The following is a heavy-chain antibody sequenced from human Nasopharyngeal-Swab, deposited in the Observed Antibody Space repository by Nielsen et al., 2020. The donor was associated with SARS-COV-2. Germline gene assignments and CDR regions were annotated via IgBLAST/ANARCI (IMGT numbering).Heavy chain of an antibody. J-gene: IGHJ5*01. CDR1: GFTFSSYT. Sequence: GGSLRLSCAASGFTFSSYTMNWVRQAPGKGLEWVSSISPTSDYIYYAESVKGRFTISRDNAKNSLFLQMSSLRAEETAIYYCVRGSYGHYDSWGQGALITVSS. CDR2: ISPTSDYI. CDR3: VRGSYGHYDS. D-gene: IGHD4-17*01. V-gene: IGHV3-21*06.